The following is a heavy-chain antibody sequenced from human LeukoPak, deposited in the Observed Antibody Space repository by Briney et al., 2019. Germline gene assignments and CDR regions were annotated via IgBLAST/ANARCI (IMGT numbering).Heavy chain of an antibody. CDR2: INPNSGGT. V-gene: IGHV1-2*02. J-gene: IGHJ4*02. D-gene: IGHD3-22*01. Sequence: ASVKVSCKASGYTLSDYYIHWVRQAPGQGLEWMGWINPNSGGTNYAQKFQGRVTMTRDTSIRTAYMELSRLRSDDTAVYYCTREETGRDSSGYFGYWGQGTLVTVSS. CDR3: TREETGRDSSGYFGY. CDR1: GYTLSDYY.